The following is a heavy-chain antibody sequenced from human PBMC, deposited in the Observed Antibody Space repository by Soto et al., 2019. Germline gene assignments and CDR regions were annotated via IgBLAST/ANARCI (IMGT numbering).Heavy chain of an antibody. CDR1: GGSISTSSYF. V-gene: IGHV4-39*01. J-gene: IGHJ4*02. Sequence: QLQLQESGPGLVKPSETLSLTCSVSGGSISTSSYFWGWIRQPPGKGLEWVGAVHYRGSANYRSSLQSRVTLSVATSQNQFSRRLSSVPAADTAVYYCARHRWGSGSYSGLLDFWGQGALVTVSS. CDR2: VHYRGSA. CDR3: ARHRWGSGSYSGLLDF. D-gene: IGHD3-10*01.